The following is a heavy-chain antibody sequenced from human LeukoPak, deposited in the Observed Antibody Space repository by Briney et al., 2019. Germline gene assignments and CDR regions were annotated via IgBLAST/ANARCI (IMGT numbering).Heavy chain of an antibody. D-gene: IGHD4-17*01. V-gene: IGHV3-11*01. J-gene: IGHJ4*02. CDR3: ARDPDYGDPY. CDR1: GFTLTDHY. Sequence: GGSLRLSCTVSGFTLTDHYMSWFRQSPGRGLEWLSCITSSGTTRDYADSVKGRFTISRDNTKNSVYLQMTSLRPDDTAVYYCARDPDYGDPYWGQGTLVTVSS. CDR2: ITSSGTTR.